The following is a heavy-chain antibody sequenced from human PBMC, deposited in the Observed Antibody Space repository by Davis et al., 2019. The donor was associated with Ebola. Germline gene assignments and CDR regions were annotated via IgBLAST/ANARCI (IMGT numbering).Heavy chain of an antibody. J-gene: IGHJ3*01. V-gene: IGHV3-74*01. CDR1: GFTFSNYW. D-gene: IGHD2-2*01. Sequence: GESLKISCAASGFTFSNYWMHWVRQAPGKGLVWVSRINSDGSSTSYADSVKGRFTISRDNAKNTLYLQMNSLRAEDTAVYYCARCTSSTSCSAFDVWGQGTMVTVSS. CDR3: ARCTSSTSCSAFDV. CDR2: INSDGSST.